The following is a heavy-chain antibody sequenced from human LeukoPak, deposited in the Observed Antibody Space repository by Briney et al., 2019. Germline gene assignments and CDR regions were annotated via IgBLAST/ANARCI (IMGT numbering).Heavy chain of an antibody. CDR3: ARKVAYFDWLLDGMDV. CDR1: GGSFSGYY. Sequence: SETLSLTCAVYGGSFSGYYWGWIRQPPGKGLEWIGSIYYSGSTYYNPSLKSRVTISVDTSKNQFSLKLSSVTAADTAVYYCARKVAYFDWLLDGMDVWGQGTTVTVSS. V-gene: IGHV4-39*01. D-gene: IGHD3-9*01. J-gene: IGHJ6*02. CDR2: IYYSGST.